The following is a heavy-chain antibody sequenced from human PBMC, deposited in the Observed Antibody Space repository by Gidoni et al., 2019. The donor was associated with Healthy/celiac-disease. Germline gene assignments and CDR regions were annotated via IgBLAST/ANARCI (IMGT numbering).Heavy chain of an antibody. Sequence: EVQLVESGGGFVQPGGSLRLSCAASGFTFSSYWRHWVRQAPGKGLVWVSRINSDGSSTSYADSVKGRFTISRDNAKNTLYLQMNSLRAEDTAVYYCAREWESSSGWYRLFDYWGQGTLVTVSS. V-gene: IGHV3-74*01. CDR3: AREWESSSGWYRLFDY. CDR1: GFTFSSYW. D-gene: IGHD6-19*01. CDR2: INSDGSST. J-gene: IGHJ4*02.